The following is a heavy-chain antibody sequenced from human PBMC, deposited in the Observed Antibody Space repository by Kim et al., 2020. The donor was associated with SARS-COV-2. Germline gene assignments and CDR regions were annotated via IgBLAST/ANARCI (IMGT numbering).Heavy chain of an antibody. J-gene: IGHJ6*02. CDR2: IRSKAYGGTT. CDR3: TRGGAQGYGFYYGMDV. Sequence: GGSLRLSCTASGFTFGDYAMSWVRQAPGKGLEWVGFIRSKAYGGTTEYAASVKGRFTISRDDSKSIAYLQMNSLKTEDTAVYYCTRGGAQGYGFYYGMDVWGQGTTVTVSS. CDR1: GFTFGDYA. D-gene: IGHD5-18*01. V-gene: IGHV3-49*04.